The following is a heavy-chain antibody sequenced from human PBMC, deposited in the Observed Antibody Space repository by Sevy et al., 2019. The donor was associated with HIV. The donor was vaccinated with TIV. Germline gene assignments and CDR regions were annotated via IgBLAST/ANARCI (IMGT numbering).Heavy chain of an antibody. J-gene: IGHJ6*02. CDR1: GFTFSSYA. D-gene: IGHD5-18*01. CDR2: ISYDGSNK. CDR3: ARDARVNQDYYYYSMDV. V-gene: IGHV3-30-3*01. Sequence: GGSLRLSCAASGFTFSSYAMHWVRQAPGKGLEWVAVISYDGSNKYYADSVKGRFTISRDNSKNTLYLQMNSLRAEDTAVYYCARDARVNQDYYYYSMDVWGQGTTVTVSS.